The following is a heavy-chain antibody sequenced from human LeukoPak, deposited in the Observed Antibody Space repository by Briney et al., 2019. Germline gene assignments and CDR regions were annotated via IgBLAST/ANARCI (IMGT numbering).Heavy chain of an antibody. V-gene: IGHV3-30*03. CDR1: GITFTIAG. CDR2: ISYDGSNK. Sequence: PGTSLRLSCAASGITFTIAGMHWVRQAPGKGLEWVAVISYDGSNKYYADSVKGRFTISRDNSKNTLYLQMNSLRAEDTAVYYCASSYYDSSGYYDFDYWGQGTLVTVSS. CDR3: ASSYYDSSGYYDFDY. J-gene: IGHJ4*02. D-gene: IGHD3-22*01.